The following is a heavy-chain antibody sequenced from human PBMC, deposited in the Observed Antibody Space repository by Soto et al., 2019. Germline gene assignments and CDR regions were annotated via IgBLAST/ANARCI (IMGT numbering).Heavy chain of an antibody. J-gene: IGHJ4*02. CDR1: GGSISSYY. D-gene: IGHD3-3*01. V-gene: IGHV4-59*08. CDR2: IYYSGST. Sequence: SETLSLTCTVSGGSISSYYWSWIRQPPGKGLEWIGYIYYSGSTNYNPSLKSRVTISVDTSKNQFSLKLSSVTAADTAVYYCMIRSGRKYFDFRAQATLVTLS. CDR3: MIRSGRKYFDF.